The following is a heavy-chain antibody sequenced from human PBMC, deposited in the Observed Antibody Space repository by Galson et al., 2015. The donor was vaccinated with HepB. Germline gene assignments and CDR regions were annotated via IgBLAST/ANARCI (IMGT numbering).Heavy chain of an antibody. Sequence: SLRLSCAASGFTFSSYAMSWVRQAPGKGLEWVSAISGSGGSTYYADSVKGRFTISRDNSKNTLYLQMNSLRAEDTAVYYSAKVVKTITMVRGVFGEMDVWGQGTTVTVSS. J-gene: IGHJ6*02. CDR3: AKVVKTITMVRGVFGEMDV. D-gene: IGHD3-10*01. V-gene: IGHV3-23*01. CDR1: GFTFSSYA. CDR2: ISGSGGST.